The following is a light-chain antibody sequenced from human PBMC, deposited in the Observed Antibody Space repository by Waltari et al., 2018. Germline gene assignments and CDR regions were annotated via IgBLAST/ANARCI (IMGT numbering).Light chain of an antibody. CDR3: QQFDNLVYT. J-gene: IGKJ2*01. Sequence: DIQMTQSPSSLSASVVDRVTITCQASHDISNYLNWYQQKPGKAPKLLIYAASNLETGVPSRFSGSGSGTDFSFTISSLQPEDIATYYCQQFDNLVYTFGQGTKLEIK. CDR1: HDISNY. V-gene: IGKV1-33*01. CDR2: AAS.